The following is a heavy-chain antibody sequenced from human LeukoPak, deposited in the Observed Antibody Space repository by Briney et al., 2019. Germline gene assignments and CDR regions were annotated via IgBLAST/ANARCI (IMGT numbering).Heavy chain of an antibody. J-gene: IGHJ4*02. D-gene: IGHD6-19*01. CDR3: ARDPANPGYSSGWPKYYFDY. CDR1: GYTFTGYY. Sequence: GASVEVSCKASGYTFTGYYMHWVRQAPGQGLEWMGWINPNSGGTNYAQKFQGRVTMTRGTSISTAYMELSRLRSDDTAVYYCARDPANPGYSSGWPKYYFDYWGQGTLVTVSS. CDR2: INPNSGGT. V-gene: IGHV1-2*02.